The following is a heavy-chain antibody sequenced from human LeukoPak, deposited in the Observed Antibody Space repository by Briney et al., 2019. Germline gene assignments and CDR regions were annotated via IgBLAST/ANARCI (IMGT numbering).Heavy chain of an antibody. J-gene: IGHJ4*02. Sequence: PGRSLRLSCAASGFTFSSYWMSWVRQAPGKGLEWVANIKGDGSDNHYVDSARGRFTNSRDNAKNSLYLQMNSLRAEDTAVYYCARDLGYYRADYWGQGTLVTVSS. CDR2: IKGDGSDN. CDR1: GFTFSSYW. CDR3: ARDLGYYRADY. D-gene: IGHD1-26*01. V-gene: IGHV3-7*04.